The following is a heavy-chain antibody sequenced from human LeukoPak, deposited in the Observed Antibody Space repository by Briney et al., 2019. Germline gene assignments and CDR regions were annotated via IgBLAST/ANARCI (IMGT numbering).Heavy chain of an antibody. J-gene: IGHJ6*03. CDR1: GYTFTSYD. CDR2: MNPNSGNT. CDR3: ARSQGSPLKGDYYYYMDV. Sequence: ASVKVSCKASGYTFTSYDINWVRQATGQGLEWMGWMNPNSGNTGYAQKFQGRVTITRNTSISTAYMELSSLRSEDTAVYYCARSQGSPLKGDYYYYMDVWGKGTTVTVSS. V-gene: IGHV1-8*03. D-gene: IGHD6-13*01.